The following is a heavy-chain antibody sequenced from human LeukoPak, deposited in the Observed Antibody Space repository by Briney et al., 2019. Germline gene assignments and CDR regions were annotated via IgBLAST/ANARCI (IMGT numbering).Heavy chain of an antibody. CDR3: AKDHRWLVDY. V-gene: IGHV3-30-3*01. J-gene: IGHJ4*02. D-gene: IGHD6-19*01. CDR1: GFTFGTYS. CDR2: ISSAGTII. Sequence: GGSLRLSCAASGFTFGTYSMHWVRQAPGKGLEWVAIISSAGTIINYADSVRGRFSISRDNSRNTLYLQKDSLRTEDTAVYYCAKDHRWLVDYWGQGTLVTVSS.